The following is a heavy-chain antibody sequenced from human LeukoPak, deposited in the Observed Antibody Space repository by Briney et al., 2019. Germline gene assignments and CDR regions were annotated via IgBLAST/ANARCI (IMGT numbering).Heavy chain of an antibody. CDR3: ARAPYYYDSRGLGVQKYSQP. CDR2: IYSGGST. CDR1: GFTVSSNY. V-gene: IGHV3-66*01. Sequence: PGGSLRLSCAASGFTVSSNYMSWVRQAPGKGLEWDSVIYSGGSTYYADSVKGRFTISRDNSKNTLYLQMNSLRAEDTAVYYCARAPYYYDSRGLGVQKYSQPGGQGTLVTVSS. D-gene: IGHD3-22*01. J-gene: IGHJ1*01.